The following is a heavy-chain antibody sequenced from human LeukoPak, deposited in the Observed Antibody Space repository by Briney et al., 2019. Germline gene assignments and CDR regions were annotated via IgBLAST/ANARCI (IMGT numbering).Heavy chain of an antibody. V-gene: IGHV1-46*01. D-gene: IGHD4/OR15-4a*01. CDR3: ARDLDYGEKSEDY. CDR2: INLSGGST. Sequence: VASVKVSCKASGFTFINYYMHWVRQAPGQGLEWLGRINLSGGSTHYPQKFQDRVTMTRDTSTSTVYMEPSSLRSEDTAVYYCARDLDYGEKSEDYWGQGTLVTVSS. CDR1: GFTFINYY. J-gene: IGHJ4*02.